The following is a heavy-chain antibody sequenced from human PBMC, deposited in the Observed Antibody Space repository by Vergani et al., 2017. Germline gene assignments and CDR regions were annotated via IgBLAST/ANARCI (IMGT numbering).Heavy chain of an antibody. CDR3: TKDIRRFYSSSSGGFDY. D-gene: IGHD6-6*01. Sequence: EVQLVESGGGLVQPGRSLRLSCAASGFTFDDYAMHWVRQAPGKGLEWVSGINWNSGTIGYADSVKGRFTISRDKAKNSLYLQMNSLRTEDTALYYCTKDIRRFYSSSSGGFDYWGQGTLVTVSS. V-gene: IGHV3-9*01. CDR2: INWNSGTI. CDR1: GFTFDDYA. J-gene: IGHJ4*02.